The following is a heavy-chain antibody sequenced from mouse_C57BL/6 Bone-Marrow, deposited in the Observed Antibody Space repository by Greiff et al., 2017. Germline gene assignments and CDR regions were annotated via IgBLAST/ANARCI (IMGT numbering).Heavy chain of an antibody. CDR3: ARLEFDGSSGDWYFDV. V-gene: IGHV1-85*01. Sequence: QVQLKESGPELVKPGASVKLSCKASGYTFTSYDINWVKQRPGQGREWIGWIYPRDGSTKYNEKFKGKGTLTVDTSSSTAYMELHSLTSEDSAVYFCARLEFDGSSGDWYFDVWGTGTTVTVSS. CDR2: IYPRDGST. CDR1: GYTFTSYD. D-gene: IGHD1-1*01. J-gene: IGHJ1*03.